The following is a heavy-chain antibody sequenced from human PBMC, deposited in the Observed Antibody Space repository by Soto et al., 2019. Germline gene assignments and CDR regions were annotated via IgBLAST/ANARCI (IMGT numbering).Heavy chain of an antibody. V-gene: IGHV1-18*01. CDR1: GYAFTTYG. CDR3: ARVGSTSHFDH. Sequence: ASVKVSCKASGYAFTTYGISWVRQAPGQGFEWMGWISPYNGNTNYAQKLQGRVTLTTDTSTTTVSMELRSLRSDDTAVYYCARVGSTSHFDHWGKGALVTVS. D-gene: IGHD1-26*01. CDR2: ISPYNGNT. J-gene: IGHJ4*02.